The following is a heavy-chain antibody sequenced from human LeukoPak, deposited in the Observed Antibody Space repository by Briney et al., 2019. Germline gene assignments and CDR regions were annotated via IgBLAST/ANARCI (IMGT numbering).Heavy chain of an antibody. D-gene: IGHD5-18*01. Sequence: GGSLRLSCAASGFTFSSYGMHWVRQAPGKGLEWVAFIRYDGSNKYYADSVKGRFTISRDNSKNTLNLQMNSLRAEDTAVYYCARVSKTYSYGYLNDYWGQGTLVTVS. CDR3: ARVSKTYSYGYLNDY. CDR1: GFTFSSYG. V-gene: IGHV3-30*02. CDR2: IRYDGSNK. J-gene: IGHJ4*02.